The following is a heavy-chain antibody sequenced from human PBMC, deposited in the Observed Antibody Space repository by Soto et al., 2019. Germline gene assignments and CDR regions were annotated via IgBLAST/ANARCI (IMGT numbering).Heavy chain of an antibody. V-gene: IGHV5-51*01. CDR3: TGRGSAPRPVLEHFES. Sequence: GESLKISCKGSGYSFTTYWIAWVRQMPGKGLEWMGIIYPGDSDTTYSPSFQGQVTISADKSISTAYLQWSSLKASDTAIYCATGRGSAPRPVLEHFESWGQGTLVTVSS. CDR2: IYPGDSDT. D-gene: IGHD5-12*01. J-gene: IGHJ4*02. CDR1: GYSFTTYW.